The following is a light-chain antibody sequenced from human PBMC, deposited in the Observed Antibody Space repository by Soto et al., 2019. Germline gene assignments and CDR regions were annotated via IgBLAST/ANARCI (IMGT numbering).Light chain of an antibody. CDR3: QQANSLPLT. CDR2: AAS. J-gene: IGKJ4*01. CDR1: QGISIW. Sequence: DIQITQSPSSVSASVGDRVTITCRASQGISIWLAWYQQKPGKAPKLLIYAASSLQSGVPSRFSGSGSGTDFTLTISSLQPEDFANYYCQQANSLPLTFGGGTKVDIK. V-gene: IGKV1-12*01.